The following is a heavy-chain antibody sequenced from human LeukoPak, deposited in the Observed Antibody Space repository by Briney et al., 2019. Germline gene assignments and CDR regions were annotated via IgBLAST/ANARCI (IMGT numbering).Heavy chain of an antibody. CDR3: ARSYYEDYYYMDV. CDR1: GGSISSYY. V-gene: IGHV4-59*01. D-gene: IGHD3-10*01. J-gene: IGHJ6*03. CDR2: IYYSGST. Sequence: PSETLSLTCTVSGGSISSYYWSWIRQPPGKGLEWIGYIYYSGSTNYNPSLKSRVTISVDTSKNQFSLKLSSVTAADTAVYYCARSYYEDYYYMDVWGKGTTVTVSS.